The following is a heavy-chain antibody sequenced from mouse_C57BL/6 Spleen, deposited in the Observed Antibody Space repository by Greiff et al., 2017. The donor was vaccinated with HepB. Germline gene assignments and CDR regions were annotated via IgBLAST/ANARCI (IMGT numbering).Heavy chain of an antibody. D-gene: IGHD5-1*01. Sequence: LVESGAELVKPGASLKLSCKASGYTFTSYWMHWVKQRPGRGLEWIGRIDPNSGGTKYNEKFKSKATLTVDKPSSTAYMQLSSLTSEDSAVYYCASCTFSYWYFDVWGTGTTVTVSS. V-gene: IGHV1-72*01. CDR1: GYTFTSYW. CDR2: IDPNSGGT. CDR3: ASCTFSYWYFDV. J-gene: IGHJ1*03.